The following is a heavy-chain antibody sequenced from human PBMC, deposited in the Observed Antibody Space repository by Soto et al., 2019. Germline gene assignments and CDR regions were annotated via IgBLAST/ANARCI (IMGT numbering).Heavy chain of an antibody. CDR2: IWYDGSNK. CDR1: GFTFSSYG. Sequence: GGSLRLSCAASGFTFSSYGMHWVRQAPGKGLEWVAVIWYDGSNKYYADSVKGRFTISRDNSKNTLYLQMNSLRAEDTAVYYCARQTSSARSGPYEVWGRILSDWGQGTLVTVSS. J-gene: IGHJ4*02. D-gene: IGHD2-15*01. V-gene: IGHV3-33*01. CDR3: ARQTSSARSGPYEVWGRILSD.